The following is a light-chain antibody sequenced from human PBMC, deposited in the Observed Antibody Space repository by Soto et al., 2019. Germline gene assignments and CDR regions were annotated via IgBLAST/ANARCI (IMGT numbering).Light chain of an antibody. V-gene: IGKV3-20*01. CDR1: QSIKSVH. CDR3: QYFGSSPHT. J-gene: IGKJ4*01. Sequence: EIVLTQSPATLSLSPGERATLSCRASQSIKSVHLPWYQHKRGQAPRLLMYGAFTRATGTPARFSGGGSETDFTLSVSRLEPEDFAVYYCQYFGSSPHTFGGGTKVEIK. CDR2: GAF.